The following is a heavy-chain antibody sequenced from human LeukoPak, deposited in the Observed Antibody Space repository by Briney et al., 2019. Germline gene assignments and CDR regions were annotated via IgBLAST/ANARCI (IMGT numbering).Heavy chain of an antibody. D-gene: IGHD6-19*01. V-gene: IGHV4-34*01. Sequence: PSETLSLTCAVYGGSFSGYYWSWIRQPPGKGLEWIGEINHSGSTNYNPSLKSRVTISVDTSKNQFSLKLSSVTAADTAVYYCARVRGSSGWYGNWGQGTLVTVSS. CDR1: GGSFSGYY. J-gene: IGHJ4*02. CDR2: INHSGST. CDR3: ARVRGSSGWYGN.